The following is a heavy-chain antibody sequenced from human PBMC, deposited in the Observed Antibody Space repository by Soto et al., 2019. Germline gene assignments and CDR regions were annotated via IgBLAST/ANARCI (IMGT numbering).Heavy chain of an antibody. CDR3: ARDHWGCSGGSCYSLLYFQH. J-gene: IGHJ1*01. D-gene: IGHD2-15*01. CDR2: INAGNGNT. V-gene: IGHV1-3*01. CDR1: GYTFTSYA. Sequence: EASVKVSCKASGYTFTSYAMHWVRQAPGQRLEWMGWINAGNGNTKYSQKFQGRVTITRDTSASTAYMELSSLRSEDTAVYYCARDHWGCSGGSCYSLLYFQHWGQGTLVTVSS.